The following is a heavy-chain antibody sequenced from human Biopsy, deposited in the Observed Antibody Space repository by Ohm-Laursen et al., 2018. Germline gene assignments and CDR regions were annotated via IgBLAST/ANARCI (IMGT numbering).Heavy chain of an antibody. Sequence: SVTVSCQASGYIFNNYDINWVRQAAGHGLEWMGWISANSGNTNYAQKFQGRVTMTADTSTSTAYMELRSLTSDDTAIYYCARGMAVAVTLYYFDYWGQGSLLTVSS. CDR3: ARGMAVAVTLYYFDY. J-gene: IGHJ4*02. V-gene: IGHV1-18*01. CDR1: GYIFNNYD. CDR2: ISANSGNT. D-gene: IGHD6-19*01.